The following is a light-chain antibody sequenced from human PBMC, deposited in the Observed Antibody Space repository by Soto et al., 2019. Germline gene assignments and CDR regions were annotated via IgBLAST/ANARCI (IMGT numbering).Light chain of an antibody. V-gene: IGLV2-14*01. CDR1: SSDVGGYNY. J-gene: IGLJ2*01. Sequence: QSALTQPASVSGSPGQSITISCTGTSSDVGGYNYVSWYQQHPGKAPKLMIYDVSNRPSGVSNRFSGSKSGNTASLTISGLQAVDEADYDCCSYTSSSTVVFGGGTKLTVL. CDR3: CSYTSSSTVV. CDR2: DVS.